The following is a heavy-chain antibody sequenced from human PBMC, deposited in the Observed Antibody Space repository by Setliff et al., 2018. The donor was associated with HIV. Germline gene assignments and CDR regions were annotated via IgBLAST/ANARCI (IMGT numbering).Heavy chain of an antibody. CDR3: ARRAALIKRYYYYYLDV. Sequence: SETLSLTCTVSGDSISTDNYHWGWIRQPPGKGLEWIGHTANTDYNPSLKSRVTVSVDTSKNQLSLRLSSGTAADTAVYYCARRAALIKRYYYYYLDVWGKGTTVTVSS. J-gene: IGHJ6*03. D-gene: IGHD5-18*01. CDR1: GDSISTDNYH. CDR2: TANT. V-gene: IGHV4-39*01.